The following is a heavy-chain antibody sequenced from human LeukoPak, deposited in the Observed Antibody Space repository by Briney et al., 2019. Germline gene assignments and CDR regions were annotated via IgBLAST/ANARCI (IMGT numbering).Heavy chain of an antibody. CDR3: ARGKAVVRGGYHAFDI. Sequence: GASVKVSCKASGYTFTGYYMHWVRQAPGQGLEWMGWINPNSGGTNYAQKFQGRATMTRDTSISTAYMELSRLRSDDTAVYYCARGKAVVRGGYHAFDIWGQGTMVTVSS. CDR2: INPNSGGT. CDR1: GYTFTGYY. V-gene: IGHV1-2*02. J-gene: IGHJ3*02. D-gene: IGHD3-10*01.